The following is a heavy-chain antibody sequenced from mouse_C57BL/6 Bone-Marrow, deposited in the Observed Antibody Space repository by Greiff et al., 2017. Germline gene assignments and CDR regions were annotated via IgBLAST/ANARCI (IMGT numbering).Heavy chain of an antibody. V-gene: IGHV5-4*03. Sequence: EVKRVESGGGLVKPGGSLKLSCAASGFTFSSYAMSWVRQTPEKRLEWVATISDGGSYTYYPDNVKGRFTISRDNAKNNLYLQMSHLTSEDTAMYCCGGDGYYHLFDYWGQGTTLTVSS. CDR1: GFTFSSYA. J-gene: IGHJ2*01. CDR3: GGDGYYHLFDY. CDR2: ISDGGSYT. D-gene: IGHD2-3*01.